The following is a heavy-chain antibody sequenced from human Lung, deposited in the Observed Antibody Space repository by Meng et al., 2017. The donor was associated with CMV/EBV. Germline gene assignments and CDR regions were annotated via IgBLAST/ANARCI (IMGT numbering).Heavy chain of an antibody. CDR3: ARDHGVGSSSTSNSVAY. J-gene: IGHJ4*02. CDR2: IYSGGDT. CDR1: GFTVSSNY. V-gene: IGHV3-66*02. Sequence: GESLKISCAASGFTVSSNYMSWVRQAPGKGLEWVSVIYSGGDTYYADSVRGRFTVSRDNSKNTLYLQMNSLRTDDTAVYYCARDHGVGSSSTSNSVAYSGQGXLVTFSS. D-gene: IGHD6-6*01.